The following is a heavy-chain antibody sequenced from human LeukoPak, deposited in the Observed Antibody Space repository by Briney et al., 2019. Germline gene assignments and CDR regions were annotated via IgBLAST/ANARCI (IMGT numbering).Heavy chain of an antibody. CDR3: ASSAYYKYYFDS. D-gene: IGHD3-3*01. CDR1: GGPINGYY. Sequence: SETLSLTCTVSGGPINGYYWSWIRQPPGKGLEWTGYIYYTGSTNYNPSLKSRVTISVDTSKKHVSLKLTSVTAADTAVYYCASSAYYKYYFDSWGQGTLVTVSS. V-gene: IGHV4-59*01. J-gene: IGHJ4*02. CDR2: IYYTGST.